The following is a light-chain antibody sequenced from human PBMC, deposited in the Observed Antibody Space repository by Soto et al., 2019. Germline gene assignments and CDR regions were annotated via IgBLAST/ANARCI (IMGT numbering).Light chain of an antibody. CDR1: SSDVGYYDY. V-gene: IGLV2-11*01. CDR3: CSYVGRYSWV. CDR2: DVS. J-gene: IGLJ3*02. Sequence: QSALTQPRSVSGSPGQTVTISCSGTSSDVGYYDYVSWYQQHPGKAPKFMIYDVSKRPSGVPDRFSGSKSGNTASLTISGLQVEDEDEYYCCSYVGRYSWVFGGGTKLTVL.